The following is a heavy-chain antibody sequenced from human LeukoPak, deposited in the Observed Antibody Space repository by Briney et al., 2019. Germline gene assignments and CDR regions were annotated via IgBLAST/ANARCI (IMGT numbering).Heavy chain of an antibody. V-gene: IGHV3-64D*09. J-gene: IGHJ4*02. D-gene: IGHD2-15*01. CDR3: VKGVGHCSGGSCLPIDY. CDR1: GFTFSSYA. CDR2: ISSNGGST. Sequence: GGSLRLSCSASGFTFSSYAMHWVRQAPGKGLEYVSAISSNGGSTYYADSVKGRFTISRDNSKNTLYLQMSSLRAEDTAVYYCVKGVGHCSGGSCLPIDYWGQGTLVAVSS.